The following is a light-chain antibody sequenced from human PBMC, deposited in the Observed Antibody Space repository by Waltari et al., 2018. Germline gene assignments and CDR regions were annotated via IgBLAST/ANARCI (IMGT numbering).Light chain of an antibody. V-gene: IGKV1-39*01. CDR2: AAS. CDR3: QQSYSTPT. CDR1: QSISSY. Sequence: TQSPSSLSASVGDRVTITCRASQSISSYLNWYQQKPGKAPKLLIYAASSLQSGVPSRFSGSGSGTDFTLTISSLQPEDFETYYCQQSYSTPTFGQGTKLEIK. J-gene: IGKJ2*01.